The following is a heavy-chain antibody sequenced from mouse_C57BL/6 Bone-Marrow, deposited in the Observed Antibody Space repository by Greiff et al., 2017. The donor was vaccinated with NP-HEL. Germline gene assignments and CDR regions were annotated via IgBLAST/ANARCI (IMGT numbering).Heavy chain of an antibody. CDR3: ARLGIYYYGSSYFDY. CDR1: GFTFSDYG. CDR2: ISSGSSTI. J-gene: IGHJ2*01. V-gene: IGHV5-17*01. D-gene: IGHD1-1*01. Sequence: DVQLVESGGGLVKPGGSLKLSCAASGFTFSDYGMHWVRQAPEKGLEWVAYISSGSSTIYYVDTVKGRFTISRDNAKNTLFLQMTSLRSEDTAMYYCARLGIYYYGSSYFDYWGQGTTLTVSS.